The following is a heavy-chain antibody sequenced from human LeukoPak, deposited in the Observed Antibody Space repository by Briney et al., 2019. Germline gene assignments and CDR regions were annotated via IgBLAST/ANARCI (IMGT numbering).Heavy chain of an antibody. D-gene: IGHD4-11*01. Sequence: GGSLRLSCAASGFTFRDHYMDWVRQAPGKGLEWVGRTRNKANSYTTEYAASVRGRFTISRDDSKNSLYLQMNSLKIEDTAVYYCAREGFSNSPLDYWGQGTLVTVSS. CDR2: TRNKANSYTT. CDR1: GFTFRDHY. J-gene: IGHJ4*02. CDR3: AREGFSNSPLDY. V-gene: IGHV3-72*01.